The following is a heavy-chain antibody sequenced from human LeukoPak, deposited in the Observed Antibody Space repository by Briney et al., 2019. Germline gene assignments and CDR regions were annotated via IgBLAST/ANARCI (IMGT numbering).Heavy chain of an antibody. J-gene: IGHJ4*02. Sequence: PSETLSLTCTVSGGSISSGSYYWSWIRQPAGKGLEWIGRIYTSGSTNYNPSLKSRVTISVDTSKNQFSLKLSSVTAADTAVYYCARVSSSSGVGYWGQGTLVTVSS. CDR1: GGSISSGSYY. CDR3: ARVSSSSGVGY. CDR2: IYTSGST. V-gene: IGHV4-61*02. D-gene: IGHD6-6*01.